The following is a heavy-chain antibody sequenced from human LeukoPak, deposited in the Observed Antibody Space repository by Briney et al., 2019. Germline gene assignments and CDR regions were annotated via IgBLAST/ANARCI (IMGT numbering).Heavy chain of an antibody. CDR2: ISGSGGST. J-gene: IGHJ4*02. Sequence: GGSLRLSCAASGFTFSSYAMSWVRLAPGKGLEWVSAISGSGGSTYYADSVKGRFTISRDNSKNTLYLQMNSLRAEDTAVYYCAKATGYDSTYDYWGQGTLVTVSS. CDR3: AKATGYDSTYDY. D-gene: IGHD5-12*01. CDR1: GFTFSSYA. V-gene: IGHV3-23*01.